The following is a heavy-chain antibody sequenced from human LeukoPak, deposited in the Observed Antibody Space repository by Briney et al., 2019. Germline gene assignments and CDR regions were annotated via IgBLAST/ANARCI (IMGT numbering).Heavy chain of an antibody. CDR2: IKQDGSEK. CDR3: ARDWDVLRYFDWLPRMDV. CDR1: GFTFSSYW. Sequence: GGSLRLSCAASGFTFSSYWMSWVRQAPGKGLEWVANIKQDGSEKYYVDSVKGRFTISRDNAKNSLYLQMNSLRAEDTAVYYCARDWDVLRYFDWLPRMDVWGQGTTVTVSS. D-gene: IGHD3-9*01. J-gene: IGHJ6*02. V-gene: IGHV3-7*01.